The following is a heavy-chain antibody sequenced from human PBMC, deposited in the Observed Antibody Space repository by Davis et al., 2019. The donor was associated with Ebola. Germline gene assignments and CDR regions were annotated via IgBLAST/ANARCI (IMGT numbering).Heavy chain of an antibody. CDR2: NYYSGST. Sequence: MPSETLSLTCTVSGGSISSSSYYWGWVRQPPGKGLEWIGSNYYSGSTYYNPSLKSRVTVSVDTSKNQFSLKLSSVTAADTAVYYCASGLLDWFDPWGQGTLVTVSS. J-gene: IGHJ5*02. CDR3: ASGLLDWFDP. CDR1: GGSISSSSYY. D-gene: IGHD1-26*01. V-gene: IGHV4-39*01.